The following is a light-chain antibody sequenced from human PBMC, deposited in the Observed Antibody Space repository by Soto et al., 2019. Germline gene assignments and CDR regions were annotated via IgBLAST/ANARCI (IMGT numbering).Light chain of an antibody. V-gene: IGLV1-47*01. J-gene: IGLJ1*01. CDR2: RHN. Sequence: QSVLTQPPSASGTPGQRVTISCSGSSSNIGTHYVYWYQQLPGTAPKLLIYRHNQRPSGVPDRFSGSKSGTSASLAISGLRSEDEADYYCAAWDDSLSVYVFGTGTKVTVL. CDR3: AAWDDSLSVYV. CDR1: SSNIGTHY.